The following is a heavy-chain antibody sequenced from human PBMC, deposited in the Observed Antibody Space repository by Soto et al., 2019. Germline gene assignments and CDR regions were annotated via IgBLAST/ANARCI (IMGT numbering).Heavy chain of an antibody. Sequence: QVQLVQSGAEVKKPGASVKVSCKASGYTFTSYGISWVRQAPGQGLEWMGWISAYNGNTNYAQKLQGRVTMTTATATSTAYMEMRRLRSDDTAMDYCSRDKGDGSGSYYGYWGQGTLVTVSS. D-gene: IGHD3-10*01. J-gene: IGHJ4*02. V-gene: IGHV1-18*01. CDR3: SRDKGDGSGSYYGY. CDR1: GYTFTSYG. CDR2: ISAYNGNT.